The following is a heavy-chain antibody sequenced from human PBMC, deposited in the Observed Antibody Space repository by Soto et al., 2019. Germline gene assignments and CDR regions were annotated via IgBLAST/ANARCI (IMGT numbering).Heavy chain of an antibody. V-gene: IGHV1-69*08. Sequence: QVQLVQSGPEVKKSGSSLKVSCKLSGGTFTSETISWVRQAPGQGLEWMGRIIPILGTGNYAQKFQGRITITEDKSTNTGYMELSSLTSEDTAVYFCAREEGSYNMEIFPFYDMDVWGNGTTVTVSS. CDR1: GGTFTSET. CDR2: IIPILGTG. J-gene: IGHJ6*03. CDR3: AREEGSYNMEIFPFYDMDV. D-gene: IGHD2-15*01.